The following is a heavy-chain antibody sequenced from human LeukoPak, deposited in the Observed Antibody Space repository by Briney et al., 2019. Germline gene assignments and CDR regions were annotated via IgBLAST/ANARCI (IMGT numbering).Heavy chain of an antibody. D-gene: IGHD1-26*01. Sequence: GGSLRLSCVASGFTFSSNGMHWVRQAPGKGLEWVTFIQYDGSKKYYADSVKGRFTISRDNSKNTLYLEMNSLRAEDTAVYYCAKDRIATGRYYFDYWGQGTLVTVSS. J-gene: IGHJ4*02. V-gene: IGHV3-30*02. CDR3: AKDRIATGRYYFDY. CDR2: IQYDGSKK. CDR1: GFTFSSNG.